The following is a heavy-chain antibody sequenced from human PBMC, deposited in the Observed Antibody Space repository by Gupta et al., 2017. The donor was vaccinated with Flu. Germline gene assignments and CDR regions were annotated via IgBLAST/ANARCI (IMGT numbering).Heavy chain of an antibody. CDR3: ARAGYSSFIPFFLDS. Sequence: EVQLVESGGDLVQPGESLRLSCSASGFTFKNYAMHWIRQVPGKGLEWVSSINSNSVTVHYADSVKGRFTISRDNAKNSLFLQISSLRPDDTALYFCARAGYSSFIPFFLDSWGQGTQVTVSS. D-gene: IGHD5-18*01. CDR1: GFTFKNYA. V-gene: IGHV3-9*01. CDR2: INSNSVTV. J-gene: IGHJ4*02.